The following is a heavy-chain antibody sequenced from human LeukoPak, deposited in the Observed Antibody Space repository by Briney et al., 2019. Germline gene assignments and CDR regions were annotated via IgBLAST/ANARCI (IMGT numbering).Heavy chain of an antibody. J-gene: IGHJ4*02. CDR2: IYPGDSDT. Sequence: PGESLKISCKGSGYRFANYWIGWVRQMPGKGLGWMGIIYPGDSDTRYSPSFQGQVTISADKSISTAYLQWSSLQASDTAMYYCARHVGSSDVDFWGQGTLVTVSS. CDR3: ARHVGSSDVDF. CDR1: GYRFANYW. D-gene: IGHD6-13*01. V-gene: IGHV5-51*01.